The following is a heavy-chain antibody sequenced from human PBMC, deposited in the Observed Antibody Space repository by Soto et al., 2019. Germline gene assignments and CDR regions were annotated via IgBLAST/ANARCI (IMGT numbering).Heavy chain of an antibody. CDR3: ARDRVRPTSCSSTSCHSYYYYGMDV. D-gene: IGHD2-2*01. V-gene: IGHV4-61*01. J-gene: IGHJ6*02. CDR1: GGSISSSSYY. Sequence: SETLSLTCTVSGGSISSSSYYWGWIRQPPGKGLEWIGYIYYSGSTNYNPSLKSRVTISVDTSKNQFSLKLSSVTAADTAVYYCARDRVRPTSCSSTSCHSYYYYGMDVWGQGTTVTVSS. CDR2: IYYSGST.